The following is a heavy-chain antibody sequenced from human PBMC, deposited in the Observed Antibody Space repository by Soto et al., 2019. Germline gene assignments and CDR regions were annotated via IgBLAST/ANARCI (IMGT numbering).Heavy chain of an antibody. CDR1: GFTFSSYW. CDR3: AREIGITSRYYYYGMDV. J-gene: IGHJ6*02. CDR2: INSDGSST. Sequence: PGGSLRLSCAASGFTFSSYWMHWVRQAPGKGLVWVSRINSDGSSTSYADSVKGRFTISRDNAKNTLYLQMNSLRAEDTAVYYCAREIGITSRYYYYGMDVWGQGXTVTVSS. D-gene: IGHD1-20*01. V-gene: IGHV3-74*01.